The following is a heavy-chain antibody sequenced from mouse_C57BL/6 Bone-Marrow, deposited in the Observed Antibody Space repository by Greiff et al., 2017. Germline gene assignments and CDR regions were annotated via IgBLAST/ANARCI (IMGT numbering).Heavy chain of an antibody. CDR2: VYPGDGDT. D-gene: IGHD2-4*01. J-gene: IGHJ2*01. CDR1: GYAFSSSW. Sequence: QVQLQQSGPELVKPGASVKISCKASGYAFSSSWMNWVKQRHGKGLEWIGRVYPGDGDTNYNGKFKGKATLTADKSSSTAYMQLSSLTSEDSAVYCGAFYDWGCFDYWGQGTMLTVSS. V-gene: IGHV1-82*01. CDR3: AFYDWGCFDY.